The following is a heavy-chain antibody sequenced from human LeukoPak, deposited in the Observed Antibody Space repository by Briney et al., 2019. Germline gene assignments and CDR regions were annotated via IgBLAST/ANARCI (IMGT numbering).Heavy chain of an antibody. CDR3: ASSVDTALVSDVGFDI. CDR1: GYTFTDYY. CDR2: INPNSGGT. D-gene: IGHD5-18*01. J-gene: IGHJ3*02. Sequence: ASVKVSCKASGYTFTDYYMHWVRQAPGQGLEWMGWINPNSGGTNYAQKFQGRVTMARDTSISTAYMELSRLRSDDTAVYYCASSVDTALVSDVGFDIWGQGTMVAVSS. V-gene: IGHV1-2*02.